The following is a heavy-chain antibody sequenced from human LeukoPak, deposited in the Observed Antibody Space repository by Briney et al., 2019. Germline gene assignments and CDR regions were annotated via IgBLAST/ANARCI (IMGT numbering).Heavy chain of an antibody. CDR2: IIPIFGTA. Sequence: GASVKVSCKASGYTFTSYAMNWVRQAPGQGLEWMGGIIPIFGTANYAQKFQGRVTITADESTSTAYMELSSLRSEDTAVYYCGSAPGYYYYMDVWGKGTTVTISS. CDR3: GSAPGYYYYMDV. V-gene: IGHV1-69*13. J-gene: IGHJ6*03. D-gene: IGHD2-15*01. CDR1: GYTFTSYA.